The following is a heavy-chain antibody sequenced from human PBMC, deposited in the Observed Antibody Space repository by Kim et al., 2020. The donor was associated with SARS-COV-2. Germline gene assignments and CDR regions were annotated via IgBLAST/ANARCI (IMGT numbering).Heavy chain of an antibody. J-gene: IGHJ6*03. Sequence: SETLSLTCTVSGGSISSYYWSWIRQPPGKGLEWIGYIYYSGSTNYNPSLKSRVTISVDTSKNQFSLKLSSVTAADTAVYYCARVGGSSWGIDYYYYYYMDVWGKGTTVTVSS. V-gene: IGHV4-59*01. CDR1: GGSISSYY. D-gene: IGHD6-13*01. CDR3: ARVGGSSWGIDYYYYYYMDV. CDR2: IYYSGST.